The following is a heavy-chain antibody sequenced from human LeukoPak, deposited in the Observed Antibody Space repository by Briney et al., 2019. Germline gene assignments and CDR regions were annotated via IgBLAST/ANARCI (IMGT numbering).Heavy chain of an antibody. Sequence: GRSLRLSCAVSGFTFSSYGMHWVRQAPGKGLEWVAVIWYDGSTEYYADSVKGRFTISRDNSKNTLYLQMNSLRAEDTAVYYCAKGDRGFYYAMDVWGQGPTVTVSS. CDR2: IWYDGSTE. D-gene: IGHD3-22*01. V-gene: IGHV3-33*06. CDR1: GFTFSSYG. CDR3: AKGDRGFYYAMDV. J-gene: IGHJ6*02.